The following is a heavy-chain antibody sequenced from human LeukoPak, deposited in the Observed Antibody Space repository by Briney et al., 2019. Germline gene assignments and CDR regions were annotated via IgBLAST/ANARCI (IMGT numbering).Heavy chain of an antibody. D-gene: IGHD3-22*01. CDR1: GGSINNYY. CDR3: ARDRYYYDSSGYYYYFDY. Sequence: SETLSLTCTVSGGSINNYYWSWIRQPAGKGLEWIGRINPSGSTKNNPSLKSRVTMSVDTSKNQFSLKLSSVTAADTAVYYCARDRYYYDSSGYYYYFDYWGQGTLVTVSS. J-gene: IGHJ4*02. V-gene: IGHV4-4*07. CDR2: INPSGST.